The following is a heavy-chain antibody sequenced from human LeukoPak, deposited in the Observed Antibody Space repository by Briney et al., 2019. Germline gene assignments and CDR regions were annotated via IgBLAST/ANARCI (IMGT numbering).Heavy chain of an antibody. V-gene: IGHV4-38-2*01. CDR2: IYHSGST. D-gene: IGHD3-3*01. Sequence: PSETLSLTCAVSGYSISSGYYWGWIRQPPGKGLEWIGSIYHSGSTYYNPSLKSRVTISVDTPKNQFSLKLSSVTAADTAVYYCARTTRTIFGVVIPGSAFDIWGQGTMVTASS. J-gene: IGHJ3*02. CDR3: ARTTRTIFGVVIPGSAFDI. CDR1: GYSISSGYY.